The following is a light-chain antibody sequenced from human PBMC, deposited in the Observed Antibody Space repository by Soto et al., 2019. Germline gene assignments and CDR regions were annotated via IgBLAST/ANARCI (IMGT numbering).Light chain of an antibody. CDR2: GAS. V-gene: IGKV3-15*01. J-gene: IGKJ1*01. CDR3: QQYNNWWT. CDR1: QSVDSN. Sequence: EILMTQSPATLSVSPGERATLSCRASQSVDSNLAWYQQKPGQAPRLLIYGASTRATGISARFSGSGSWTEFTLTIRRLQSEDFGVYYCQQYNNWWTFGQGTKVEI.